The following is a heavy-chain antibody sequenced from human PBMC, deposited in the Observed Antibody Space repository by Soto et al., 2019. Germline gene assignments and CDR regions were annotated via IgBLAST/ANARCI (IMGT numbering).Heavy chain of an antibody. CDR3: AKEIGRRLVRGVDNDY. CDR2: ISGSGGST. J-gene: IGHJ4*02. Sequence: GGSLRLSCAASGFTFSSYAMSWVRQAPGKGLEWVSAISGSGGSTYYADSVKGRFTISRDNSKNTLYLQMNSLRAEDTAVYYCAKEIGRRLVRGVDNDYWGQGTLVTVSS. CDR1: GFTFSSYA. V-gene: IGHV3-23*01. D-gene: IGHD3-10*01.